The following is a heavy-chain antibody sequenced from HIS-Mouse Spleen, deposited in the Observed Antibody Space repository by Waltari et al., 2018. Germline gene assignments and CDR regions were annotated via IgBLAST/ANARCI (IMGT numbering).Heavy chain of an antibody. Sequence: QVQLVQSGAEVKKPGSSVKVSCKASGGTFSSYAISWVRQAPEQGLEWMGRIIPILGIANYAQKFQGRVTITADKSTSTAYMELSSLRSEDTAVYYCAREGLDCSGGSCYLDYWGQGTLVTVSS. D-gene: IGHD2-15*01. J-gene: IGHJ4*02. CDR3: AREGLDCSGGSCYLDY. CDR1: GGTFSSYA. CDR2: IIPILGIA. V-gene: IGHV1-69*04.